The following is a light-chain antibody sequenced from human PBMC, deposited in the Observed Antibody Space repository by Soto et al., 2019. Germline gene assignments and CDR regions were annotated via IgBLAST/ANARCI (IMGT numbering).Light chain of an antibody. CDR2: EVT. CDR1: SSDVGGYYY. V-gene: IGLV2-14*01. CDR3: TSYTSSTTYV. J-gene: IGLJ1*01. Sequence: QSALTQPASVSGSPGQSITISCTGTSSDVGGYYYVSWYQHHPGKAPKLIIYEVTNRPSGVSSRFSGSNSGNTASLTISGLRAEDEADYYCTSYTSSTTYVFGTGTKLTVL.